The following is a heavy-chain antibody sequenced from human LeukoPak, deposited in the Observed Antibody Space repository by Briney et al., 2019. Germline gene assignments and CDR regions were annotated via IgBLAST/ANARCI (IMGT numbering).Heavy chain of an antibody. CDR3: ARDRGRLGSNYYYGMDV. J-gene: IGHJ6*04. Sequence: SETLSLTCTVPGGSISSYYWSWIRQPPGKGLEWIGYIYYSGSTNYNPSLKSRVTISVDTSKNQFSLKLSSVTAADTAVYYCARDRGRLGSNYYYGMDVWGKGTTVTVSS. CDR2: IYYSGST. D-gene: IGHD3-10*01. CDR1: GGSISSYY. V-gene: IGHV4-59*01.